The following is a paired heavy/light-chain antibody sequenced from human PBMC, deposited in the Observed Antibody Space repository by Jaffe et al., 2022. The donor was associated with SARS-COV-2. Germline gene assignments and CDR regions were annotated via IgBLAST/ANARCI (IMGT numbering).Light chain of an antibody. V-gene: IGLV7-46*01. CDR2: DLT. CDR1: TGPVTSGHF. J-gene: IGLJ3*02. CDR3: ILSSGGARV. Sequence: QAVVTQEPSLTVSPGGTVTLTCGSNTGPVTSGHFPYWFQQKPGQAPRTLIYDLTNKHSWTPARFSGSLLGGKAALSLSGAQPEDEADYYCILSSGGARVFGGGTKLTVL.
Heavy chain of an antibody. Sequence: EVQLVESGGGLVQPGGSLRLSCVASTFTFSDLFVDWVRQAPGKGLEWIGRSKSQRYSYTTEYAASVTGRFAISRDDSKNSVYLQMNSLKTEDTAVYYCAAIRGSLGSWGQGTLVTVSS. V-gene: IGHV3-72*01. CDR2: SKSQRYSYTT. D-gene: IGHD3-10*01. CDR1: TFTFSDLF. J-gene: IGHJ5*01. CDR3: AAIRGSLGS.